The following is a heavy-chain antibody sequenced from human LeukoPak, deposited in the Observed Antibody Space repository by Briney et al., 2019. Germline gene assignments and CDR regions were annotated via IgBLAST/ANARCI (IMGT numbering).Heavy chain of an antibody. D-gene: IGHD3-22*01. CDR2: IYYSGST. V-gene: IGHV4-59*01. Sequence: SETLSLTCTVSGGSISSYYWSWVRQPPGKGLEWIGYIYYSGSTNYNPSLKSRVTISVDTSKNQFSLKLSSVTAAETAVYYCARHCTLYDSSGYFDAFDTWGEGTIVTASP. CDR3: ARHCTLYDSSGYFDAFDT. CDR1: GGSISSYY. J-gene: IGHJ3*02.